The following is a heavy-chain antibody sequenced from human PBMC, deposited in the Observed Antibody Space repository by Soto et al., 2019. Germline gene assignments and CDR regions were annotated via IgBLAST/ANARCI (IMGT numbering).Heavy chain of an antibody. Sequence: PGGSLRLSFAASGFTFSSYAMHWVLQAPCKGLDWVSVISYDGSNKYYADSVKGRFTISRDNSKNTMYLQMNSLRAEDTAVYYCAREFSVTPSLYYYGMDVWGQGTTVTVSS. J-gene: IGHJ6*01. CDR3: AREFSVTPSLYYYGMDV. CDR1: GFTFSSYA. CDR2: ISYDGSNK. V-gene: IGHV3-30-3*01. D-gene: IGHD4-4*01.